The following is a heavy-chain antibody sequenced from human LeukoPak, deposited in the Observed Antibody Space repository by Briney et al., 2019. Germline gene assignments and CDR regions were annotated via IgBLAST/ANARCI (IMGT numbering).Heavy chain of an antibody. CDR3: ARDLSSSWYSLAY. CDR1: GVTIADHG. V-gene: IGHV3-20*04. Sequence: PRGSLRLSCAASGVTIADHGMSWVRQVPGKGLEWVSGINWDGEATGYADSVKGRFTISRDNAKKSLYLEMNSLRDDDTALYYCARDLSSSWYSLAYWGQGTLVTVSS. D-gene: IGHD6-13*01. CDR2: INWDGEAT. J-gene: IGHJ4*02.